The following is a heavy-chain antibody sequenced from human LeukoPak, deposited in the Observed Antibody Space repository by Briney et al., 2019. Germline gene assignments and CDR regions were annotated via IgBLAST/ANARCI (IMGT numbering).Heavy chain of an antibody. J-gene: IGHJ4*02. V-gene: IGHV4-39*01. CDR3: ARAGGWTGFDY. Sequence: SETLSLTCTVSGGSISSSSYYWGWIRQPPGKGLEWIGTIYYSGSTYYNPSLKSRVTISVDTSKNQFSLKLRSVTAADTAVYYCARAGGWTGFDYWGQGTLVAVSS. CDR2: IYYSGST. D-gene: IGHD6-19*01. CDR1: GGSISSSSYY.